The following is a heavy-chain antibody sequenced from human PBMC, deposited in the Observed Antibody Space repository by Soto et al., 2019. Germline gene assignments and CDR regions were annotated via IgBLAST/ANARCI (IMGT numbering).Heavy chain of an antibody. Sequence: PGGSLRLSCAASGFTFSSYAMHWVRQAPGKGLEWVAVISYDGSNKYYADSVKGRFTGSRDNSKNTLYLQMSSLRAEDTAVYYCTKATRPAYNTGWYAGSYYFDYWGQGTLVTVYS. D-gene: IGHD6-19*01. CDR1: GFTFSSYA. V-gene: IGHV3-30-3*01. CDR2: ISYDGSNK. J-gene: IGHJ4*02. CDR3: TKATRPAYNTGWYAGSYYFDY.